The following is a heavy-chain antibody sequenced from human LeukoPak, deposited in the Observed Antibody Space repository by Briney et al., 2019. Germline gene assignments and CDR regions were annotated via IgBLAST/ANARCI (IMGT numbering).Heavy chain of an antibody. Sequence: SETLSLTCTVSGGSISSNSYYWGWIRQPPGKGLEWIGSIYHSGSTYYNPSLKSRVTISVDTSKNQFSLKLSSVTAADTALYYCARAPISAVIDTHFDYWGQGTLVTVSS. CDR2: IYHSGST. V-gene: IGHV4-39*07. CDR1: GGSISSNSYY. J-gene: IGHJ4*02. D-gene: IGHD3-16*02. CDR3: ARAPISAVIDTHFDY.